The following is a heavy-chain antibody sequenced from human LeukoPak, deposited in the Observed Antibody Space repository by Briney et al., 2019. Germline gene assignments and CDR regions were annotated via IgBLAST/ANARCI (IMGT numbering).Heavy chain of an antibody. CDR1: GFTFSSYG. CDR2: ISYDGSNK. CDR3: AKGGVLLWFGELLYFDY. Sequence: GGSLRLSCAASGFTFSSYGMHWVRQAPGKGLEWVAVISYDGSNKYYADSVKGRFTISRDNSKNTLYLQMNSLRAEDTAVYYCAKGGVLLWFGELLYFDYWGQGTLVTVSS. V-gene: IGHV3-30*18. D-gene: IGHD3-10*01. J-gene: IGHJ4*02.